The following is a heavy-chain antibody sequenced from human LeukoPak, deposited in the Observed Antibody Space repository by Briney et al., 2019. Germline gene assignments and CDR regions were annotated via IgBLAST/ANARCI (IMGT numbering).Heavy chain of an antibody. CDR3: ARDFWPGMAAESWFDP. CDR1: GFTFKTYW. Sequence: SGGSLRLSCAASGFTFKTYWMSWVRQAPGKGLEWVANIKQDGSEQYYVDSVKGRFIISRDNAKNSESLEMNSLRAEDTAVYYCARDFWPGMAAESWFDPWGQGTLVTVSS. J-gene: IGHJ5*02. D-gene: IGHD6-25*01. CDR2: IKQDGSEQ. V-gene: IGHV3-7*01.